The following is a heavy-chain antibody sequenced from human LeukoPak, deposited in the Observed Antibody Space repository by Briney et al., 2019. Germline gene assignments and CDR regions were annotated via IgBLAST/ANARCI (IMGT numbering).Heavy chain of an antibody. CDR1: GDSDSSSSYY. CDR3: AASYGSGSYWDY. D-gene: IGHD3-10*01. Sequence: SETLSLTCTVSGDSDSSSSYYWGWIRQPPGKGLEWIGSIYYTESIYYNPSLKSRVTISVDTSKNQLSLKLSSVTAADSAVYYCAASYGSGSYWDYWGQGTLVTVSS. J-gene: IGHJ4*02. V-gene: IGHV4-39*01. CDR2: IYYTESI.